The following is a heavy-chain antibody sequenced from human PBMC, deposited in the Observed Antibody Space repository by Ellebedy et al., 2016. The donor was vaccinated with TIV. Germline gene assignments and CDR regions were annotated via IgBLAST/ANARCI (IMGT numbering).Heavy chain of an antibody. CDR3: ARAYGSGSYGHDY. D-gene: IGHD3-10*01. J-gene: IGHJ4*02. CDR2: IIPIFGTA. Sequence: SVKVSCXASGGTFSSYAISWVRQAPGQGLEWMGGIIPIFGTANYAQKLQGRVTMTTDTSTSTAYMELRSLRSDDTAVYYCARAYGSGSYGHDYWGQGTLVTVSS. CDR1: GGTFSSYA. V-gene: IGHV1-69*05.